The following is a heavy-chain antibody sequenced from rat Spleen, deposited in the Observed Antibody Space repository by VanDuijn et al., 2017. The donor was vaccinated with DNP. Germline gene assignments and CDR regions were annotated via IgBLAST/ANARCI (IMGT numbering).Heavy chain of an antibody. J-gene: IGHJ2*01. CDR1: GFTFSDYY. D-gene: IGHD1-4*01. CDR2: ISDEGSRT. V-gene: IGHV5-22*01. CDR3: TRDLHFGYNYAFDY. Sequence: EVQLVESGGGLVQPGRSLRLSCAASGFTFSDYYMAWVRQAPTKGLEWVASISDEGSRTYNGDSVKGRFIISRDNAKSTLYLQMDSLRSEDTAAYYCTRDLHFGYNYAFDYWGQGVLVSVSS.